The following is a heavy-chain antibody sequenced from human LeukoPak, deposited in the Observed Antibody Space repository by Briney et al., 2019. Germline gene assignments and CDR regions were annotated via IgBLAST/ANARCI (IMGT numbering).Heavy chain of an antibody. D-gene: IGHD3-10*01. Sequence: SEPQSLLCTVSGGSICSCSNYGRWIRQPPGKVLEWIGSIYYRGSLCYIPSLKSRVTISVDTSKNQFSLKLSSVTAADTAVYYCTRGVEPGWIAPYYMDVWGKGTTVTVSS. CDR1: GGSICSCSNY. J-gene: IGHJ6*03. CDR2: IYYRGSL. V-gene: IGHV4-39*07. CDR3: TRGVEPGWIAPYYMDV.